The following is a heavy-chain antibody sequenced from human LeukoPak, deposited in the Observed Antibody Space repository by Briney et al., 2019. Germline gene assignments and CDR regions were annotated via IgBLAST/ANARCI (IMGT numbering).Heavy chain of an antibody. V-gene: IGHV4-59*01. Sequence: PSETLSLTCTVSGGYISSYYWSWIRQPPGKGLECIGYIFNSGSTNYNPSLKSRVTISVDTSKNQFSLKLSSVTAADTAVYFCALGDCSSTSCYVFDYWGQETLVTVSS. J-gene: IGHJ4*02. D-gene: IGHD2-2*01. CDR1: GGYISSYY. CDR3: ALGDCSSTSCYVFDY. CDR2: IFNSGST.